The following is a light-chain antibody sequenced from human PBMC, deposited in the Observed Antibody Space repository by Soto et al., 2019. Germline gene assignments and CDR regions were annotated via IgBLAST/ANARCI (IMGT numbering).Light chain of an antibody. CDR1: QSLVSADGNTY. V-gene: IGKV2-30*01. CDR2: RLF. Sequence: DVVMAQSPLSLPVTLGQPASISCRSSQSLVSADGNTYLNWFHQRPCQSPRRLIYRLFNRDSGGPDRFSGSGSGTEFTLKISRVEAEDVGVYYCVQGSHWPWTFGQGTKVEI. J-gene: IGKJ1*01. CDR3: VQGSHWPWT.